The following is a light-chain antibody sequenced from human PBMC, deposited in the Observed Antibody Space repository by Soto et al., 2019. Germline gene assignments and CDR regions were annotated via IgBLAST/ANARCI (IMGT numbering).Light chain of an antibody. CDR2: DAS. CDR1: QDINIY. J-gene: IGKJ5*01. Sequence: DIQMTQSPSSLFASVGDRVTSTCRATQDINIYLNWYQQKPGKAPNLLIYDASNLEIGVPSRFSGSGSGTHFTFTISSLQTEDIGTYYCQQYDILPITFGRGTRLEIK. CDR3: QQYDILPIT. V-gene: IGKV1-33*01.